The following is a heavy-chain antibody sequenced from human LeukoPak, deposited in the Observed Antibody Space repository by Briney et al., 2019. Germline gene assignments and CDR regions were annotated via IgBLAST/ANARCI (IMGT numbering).Heavy chain of an antibody. CDR1: GGSISTPGYY. CDR2: LSHSGST. CDR3: ARHALATVTDPSFDY. V-gene: IGHV4-39*01. J-gene: IGHJ4*02. D-gene: IGHD2-21*02. Sequence: SETLSLTCTVAGGSISTPGYYWGWIRQPPGKGLEWSGSLSHSGSTYYNPSLKRRATISVDTSKDQCTLKLRSVTAADTAVFYCARHALATVTDPSFDYWGQGTLVTVSS.